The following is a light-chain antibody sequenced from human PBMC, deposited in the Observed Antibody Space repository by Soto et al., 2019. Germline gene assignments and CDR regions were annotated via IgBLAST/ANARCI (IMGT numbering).Light chain of an antibody. CDR1: SSDVGRYNL. CDR3: CSYAGSSTYV. V-gene: IGLV2-23*01. CDR2: EGS. J-gene: IGLJ1*01. Sequence: QSALTQPASVSGSPGQSITISCTGTSSDVGRYNLVSWYQQHPGKAPKLMIYEGSKRPSGVSNRFSGSKSGNRASLTIPGLQAEDEADYYCCSYAGSSTYVFGTGTQLTVL.